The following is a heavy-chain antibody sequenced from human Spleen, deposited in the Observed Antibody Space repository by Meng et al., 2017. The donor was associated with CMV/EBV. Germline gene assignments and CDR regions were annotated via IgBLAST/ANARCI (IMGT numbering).Heavy chain of an antibody. Sequence: GESLKISCAASGFTFDDYGMSWVRQAPGKGLEWVSGINWNGGSTGYADSVKGRFTISRDNAKNSLYLQMNSLRAEDTALYYCARDNGATYYYGSDAFDIWGQGTMVTVSS. CDR3: ARDNGATYYYGSDAFDI. CDR2: INWNGGST. CDR1: GFTFDDYG. V-gene: IGHV3-20*04. J-gene: IGHJ3*02. D-gene: IGHD3-10*01.